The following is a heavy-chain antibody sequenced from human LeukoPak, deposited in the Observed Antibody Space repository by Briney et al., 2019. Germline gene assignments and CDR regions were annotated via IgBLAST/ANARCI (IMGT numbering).Heavy chain of an antibody. V-gene: IGHV5-51*01. CDR3: ATDHYGSGSYYNV. CDR1: GCSFTSYW. J-gene: IGHJ4*02. CDR2: IYPGDSDT. Sequence: GASLQISCKGSGCSFTSYWIGWVRQMPGKGVGWMGIIYPGDSDTRYSPSFQGQVTISAGKSISTAYLQWSSLRSEDTAVYYCATDHYGSGSYYNVWGQGTLVTVSS. D-gene: IGHD3-10*01.